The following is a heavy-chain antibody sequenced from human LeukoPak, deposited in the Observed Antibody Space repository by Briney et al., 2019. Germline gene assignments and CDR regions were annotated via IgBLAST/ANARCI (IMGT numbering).Heavy chain of an antibody. D-gene: IGHD6-19*01. CDR1: GFTFSSYS. Sequence: GGSLRLSCAASGFTFSSYSMNWVRQAPGKGLEWLSSISTSSNYIYYTDSVKGRFTISRDNAKNSLYLQMNSLRAEDTAVYYCARDVYSSGWYDYDYWGQGTLVTVSS. CDR2: ISTSSNYI. CDR3: ARDVYSSGWYDYDY. V-gene: IGHV3-21*01. J-gene: IGHJ4*02.